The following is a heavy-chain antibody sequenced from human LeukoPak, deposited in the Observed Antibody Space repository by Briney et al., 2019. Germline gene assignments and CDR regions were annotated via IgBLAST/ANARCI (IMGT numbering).Heavy chain of an antibody. V-gene: IGHV3-23*01. D-gene: IGHD2-2*01. CDR2: ISGSGGST. CDR3: ARTRNYQLLSSTDY. CDR1: GFTFSSYA. Sequence: GGSLRLSCAASGFTFSSYAMSWVRQAPGKGLEWVSAISGSGGSTYYADSVKGRFTISRDNSKNTLYLQMNGLRAEDTAVYYCARTRNYQLLSSTDYWGQGTLVTVSS. J-gene: IGHJ4*02.